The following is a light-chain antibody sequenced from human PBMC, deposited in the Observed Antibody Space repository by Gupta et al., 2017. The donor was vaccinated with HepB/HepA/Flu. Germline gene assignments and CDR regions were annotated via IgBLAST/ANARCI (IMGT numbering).Light chain of an antibody. CDR1: QSISSY. Sequence: GDRVTITCRASQSISSYLNWYQQKPGKAPKLLIYAASSLQSGVPSRFSGSGSGTEFTLTISSLQPEDFATYYCQQSYSTPLTFGGGTKVEIK. V-gene: IGKV1-39*01. J-gene: IGKJ4*01. CDR2: AAS. CDR3: QQSYSTPLT.